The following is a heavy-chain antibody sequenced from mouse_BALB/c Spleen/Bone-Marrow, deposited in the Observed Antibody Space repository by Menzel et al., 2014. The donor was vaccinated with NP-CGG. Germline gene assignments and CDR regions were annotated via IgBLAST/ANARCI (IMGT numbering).Heavy chain of an antibody. CDR1: GFSLTDYG. Sequence: VMLVESGPGLVAPSQSLSITCTVSGFSLTDYGVSWIRQPPGKGLEWLGVIWDGGSTYYNSALKSRLSISKDNSKSQVFLKMNSLQTDDTAMYYCAKHEDRYDWFAYWGQGTLVPVSA. CDR2: IWDGGST. J-gene: IGHJ3*01. V-gene: IGHV2-6-5*01. D-gene: IGHD2-14*01. CDR3: AKHEDRYDWFAY.